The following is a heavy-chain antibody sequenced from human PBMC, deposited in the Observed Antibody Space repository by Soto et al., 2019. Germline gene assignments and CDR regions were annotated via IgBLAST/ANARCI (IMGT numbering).Heavy chain of an antibody. D-gene: IGHD3-10*01. Sequence: QVQLVQSGADVKKPGSSVKVSCQASGVTFSSETLGWVRQAPGQGLEWVGGISPLFGTASYAQKFQGRVTIASDESMSTGYMELSSLRSDDTAVYFCATELGENPASPFDAWGQGTLVTVSS. CDR3: ATELGENPASPFDA. CDR1: GVTFSSET. V-gene: IGHV1-69*01. J-gene: IGHJ4*02. CDR2: ISPLFGTA.